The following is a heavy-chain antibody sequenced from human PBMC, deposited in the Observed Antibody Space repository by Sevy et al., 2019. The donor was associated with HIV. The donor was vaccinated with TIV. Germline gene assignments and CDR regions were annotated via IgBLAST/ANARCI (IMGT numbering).Heavy chain of an antibody. D-gene: IGHD6-19*01. CDR2: IHYSGST. CDR1: GGPISSYY. CDR3: AGAPPGGSGDGSLNWLDP. Sequence: SESLSLTCSVSGGPISSYYLSWIRQPPGKRLEWIGYIHYSGSTNYNPSLDSRLTISVGTSKNQFYLRLTFVTAADTAVNYGAGAPPGGSGDGSLNWLDPWGQGILVTVSS. V-gene: IGHV4-59*01. J-gene: IGHJ5*02.